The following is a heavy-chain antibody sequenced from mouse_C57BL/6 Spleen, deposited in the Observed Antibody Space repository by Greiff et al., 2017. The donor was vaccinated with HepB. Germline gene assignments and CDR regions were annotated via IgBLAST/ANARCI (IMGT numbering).Heavy chain of an antibody. CDR3: AKDLWFAY. CDR1: GYAFSSYW. V-gene: IGHV1-80*01. CDR2: IYPGDGDT. J-gene: IGHJ3*01. Sequence: QVHVKQSGAELVKPGASVKISCKASGYAFSSYWMNWVKQRPGKGLEWIGQIYPGDGDTNYNGKFKGKATLTADKSSSTAYMQHSSLTSEDSAVYFCAKDLWFAYWGQGTLVTVSA.